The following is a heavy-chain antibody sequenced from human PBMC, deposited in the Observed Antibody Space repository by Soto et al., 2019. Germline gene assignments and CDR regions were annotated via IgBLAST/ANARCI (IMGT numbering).Heavy chain of an antibody. J-gene: IGHJ6*03. V-gene: IGHV3-23*01. CDR1: GFTFSSYA. D-gene: IGHD3-10*01. CDR3: AKDKSRFGFYYYYMDV. Sequence: GSLRLSCAASGFTFSSYAMSWVRQAPGKGLEWVSAISGSGGSTYYADSVKGRFTISRDNSKNTLYLQMNSLRAEDTAVYYCAKDKSRFGFYYYYMDVWGKGTTVTVSS. CDR2: ISGSGGST.